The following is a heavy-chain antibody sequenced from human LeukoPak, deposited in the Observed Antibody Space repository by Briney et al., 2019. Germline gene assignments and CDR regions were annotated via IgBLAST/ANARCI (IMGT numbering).Heavy chain of an antibody. D-gene: IGHD1-20*01. Sequence: PGGSLRLSRAASAFTFRSYAMSWVRQAGGKGLEWVSAISGSGGSTYYADSVKGRFTISRDNSKNTLYLQMSSLRAEDTAVYYCAKPKDNSLYCFDYWGQGTLVTLSS. CDR3: AKPKDNSLYCFDY. V-gene: IGHV3-23*01. CDR2: ISGSGGST. CDR1: AFTFRSYA. J-gene: IGHJ4*02.